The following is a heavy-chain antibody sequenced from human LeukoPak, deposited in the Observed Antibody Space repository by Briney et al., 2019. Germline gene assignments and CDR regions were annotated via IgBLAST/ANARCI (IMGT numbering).Heavy chain of an antibody. V-gene: IGHV4-34*01. CDR1: GGSISSYY. D-gene: IGHD6-19*01. J-gene: IGHJ4*02. CDR2: INHSGST. Sequence: PSETLSLTCTAPGGSISSYYWSWFRQPPGKGLEWIGEINHSGSTNYNPSLKSRVTISVDTSKNQFSLKLSSVTAADTAVYYCARGPFYSSGWYRAREFDYWGQGTLVTVSS. CDR3: ARGPFYSSGWYRAREFDY.